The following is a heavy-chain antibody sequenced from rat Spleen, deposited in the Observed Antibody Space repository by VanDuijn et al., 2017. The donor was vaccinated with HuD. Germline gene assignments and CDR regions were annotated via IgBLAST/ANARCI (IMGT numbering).Heavy chain of an antibody. CDR3: TRGGNYALDY. D-gene: IGHD1-10*01. CDR1: GFTFSDYY. J-gene: IGHJ2*01. V-gene: IGHV5-22*01. Sequence: EVQLVESGGGLVQPGRSMKLSCAASGFTFSDYYMAWVRQAPKKGLEWVASISYEGSGTYYVDSVKGRFTISRDNARSALYLQMNILRCEDTATYYCTRGGNYALDYWGRGVMVTVSS. CDR2: ISYEGSGT.